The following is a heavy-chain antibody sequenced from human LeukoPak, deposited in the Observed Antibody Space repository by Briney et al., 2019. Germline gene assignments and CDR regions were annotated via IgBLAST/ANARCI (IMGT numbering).Heavy chain of an antibody. V-gene: IGHV3-30-3*01. CDR3: ARDSYPTKYGDPRSKYRRFDY. D-gene: IGHD4-17*01. CDR2: ISYDGSNK. Sequence: GGSLRLSCAASGFTFSTYAMHWVRQAPGKGLEWVAVISYDGSNKYYADSVKGRFTISRDSSKNTLYLQMNSLRAEDTAVYYCARDSYPTKYGDPRSKYRRFDYWGQGTLVTVSS. J-gene: IGHJ4*02. CDR1: GFTFSTYA.